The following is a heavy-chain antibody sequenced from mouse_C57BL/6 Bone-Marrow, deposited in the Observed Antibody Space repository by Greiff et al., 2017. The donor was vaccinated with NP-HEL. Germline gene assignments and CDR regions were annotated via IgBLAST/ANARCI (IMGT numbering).Heavy chain of an antibody. D-gene: IGHD2-3*01. CDR2: IYPRSGNT. CDR3: ARGWVLRFAY. CDR1: GYTFTSYG. J-gene: IGHJ3*01. Sequence: VMLVESGAELARPGASVKLSCKASGYTFTSYGISWVKQRTGQGLEWIGEIYPRSGNTYYNEKFKGKATLTADKSSSTAYMELRSLTSEDSAVYFCARGWVLRFAYWGQVTLVTVSA. V-gene: IGHV1-81*01.